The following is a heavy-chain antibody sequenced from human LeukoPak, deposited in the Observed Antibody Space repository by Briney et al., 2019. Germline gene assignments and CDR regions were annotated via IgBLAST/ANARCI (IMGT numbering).Heavy chain of an antibody. V-gene: IGHV4-59*01. J-gene: IGHJ4*02. CDR2: IYYSGST. D-gene: IGHD3-22*01. CDR3: ARVTGYVIEDYFDY. CDR1: GGSISSYY. Sequence: SETLSLTCTVSGGSISSYYWSWIRQPPRKGLEWIGYIYYSGSTNYNPSLKSRVTISVDTSKNQFSLKLRSVTAADTAVYYCARVTGYVIEDYFDYWGQGTLVTVSS.